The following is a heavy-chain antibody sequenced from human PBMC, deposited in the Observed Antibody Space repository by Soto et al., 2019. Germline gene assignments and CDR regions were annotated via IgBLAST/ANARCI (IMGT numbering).Heavy chain of an antibody. Sequence: GGSLRLSCAASGFTFSTYAMSWVRQAPGEGLEWVSAISGDGGVTHYADSVKGRFTIYRDNTRKTLYLQMNRLRTDDTAVYYCAHPRGYGVFDAYDIWGQGAMLTVSS. CDR1: GFTFSTYA. CDR3: AHPRGYGVFDAYDI. CDR2: ISGDGGVT. D-gene: IGHD4-17*01. J-gene: IGHJ3*02. V-gene: IGHV3-23*01.